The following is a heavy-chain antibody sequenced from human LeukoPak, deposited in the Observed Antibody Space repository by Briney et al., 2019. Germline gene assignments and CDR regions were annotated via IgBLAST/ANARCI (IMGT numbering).Heavy chain of an antibody. V-gene: IGHV4-34*01. CDR3: ARGPTAWWLLASFDY. CDR2: INHSGST. Sequence: SETLSLTCAVYGGSFSGYYWSWIRQPPGKGLEWIGEINHSGSTNYNPSLKGRVTISVDTSKNQFSLKLSSVTAADTAVYYCARGPTAWWLLASFDYWGQGTLVTVSS. J-gene: IGHJ4*02. D-gene: IGHD5-12*01. CDR1: GGSFSGYY.